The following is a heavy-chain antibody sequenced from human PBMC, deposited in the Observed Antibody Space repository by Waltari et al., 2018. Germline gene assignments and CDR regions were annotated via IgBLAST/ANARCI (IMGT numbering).Heavy chain of an antibody. V-gene: IGHV4-59*11. CDR2: IYYSGST. Sequence: QVQLQESGPGLVKTSETLSLTCTVSGGSISSHYWSWIRQPPGKGLEWIGYIYYSGSTNYNPALKSRVTISVDTSKNQFSLKLSSVTAADTAVYYCARASDSSGYLPLGYFDLWGRGTLVTVSS. CDR3: ARASDSSGYLPLGYFDL. J-gene: IGHJ2*01. CDR1: GGSISSHY. D-gene: IGHD3-22*01.